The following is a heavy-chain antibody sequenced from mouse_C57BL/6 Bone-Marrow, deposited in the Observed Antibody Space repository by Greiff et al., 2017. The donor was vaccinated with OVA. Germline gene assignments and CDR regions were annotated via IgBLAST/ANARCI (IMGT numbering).Heavy chain of an antibody. CDR2: IYPGYSDT. CDR3: TRKEIPYYYMDY. CDR1: GYTFTSYW. D-gene: IGHD5-1-1*01. J-gene: IGHJ4*01. V-gene: IGHV1-5*01. Sequence: EVQLQQSGTVLARPGASVKMSCKTSGYTFTSYWMHWVKLRPGPGLEWIGAIYPGYSDTSYNQKFKGKAKLTAVTSASTAYMELSSLTNEDSAVYYCTRKEIPYYYMDYWGQGTSVTVSS.